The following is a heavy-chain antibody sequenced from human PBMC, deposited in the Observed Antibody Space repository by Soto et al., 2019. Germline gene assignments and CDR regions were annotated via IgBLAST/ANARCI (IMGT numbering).Heavy chain of an antibody. J-gene: IGHJ3*02. V-gene: IGHV3-21*01. CDR2: ISSSSSYI. Sequence: EVQLVESGGGLVKPGGSLRLSCAASGFTFSSYSMNWVRQAPGKGLEWVSSISSSSSYIYYADSVKGRFNISRDNAKNSLYLQMNSLRAEDTAVYYCARDRENMITFGGVIVDAFDIWGQGTMVTVSS. CDR1: GFTFSSYS. D-gene: IGHD3-16*02. CDR3: ARDRENMITFGGVIVDAFDI.